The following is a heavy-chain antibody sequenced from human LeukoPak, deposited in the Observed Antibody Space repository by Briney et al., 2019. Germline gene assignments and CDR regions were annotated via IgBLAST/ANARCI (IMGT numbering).Heavy chain of an antibody. V-gene: IGHV1-24*01. D-gene: IGHD6-13*01. J-gene: IGHJ6*03. Sequence: ASVKVSCKVSGYTLTELSMHWVRQAPGKGLEWMGGFDPEDGETIYAQKFQGRVTMTEDTSTDTAYMELSSLRSEDTAVYYCATGTLAAAGTGGYYYMDVWGKGTTVTISS. CDR1: GYTLTELS. CDR3: ATGTLAAAGTGGYYYMDV. CDR2: FDPEDGET.